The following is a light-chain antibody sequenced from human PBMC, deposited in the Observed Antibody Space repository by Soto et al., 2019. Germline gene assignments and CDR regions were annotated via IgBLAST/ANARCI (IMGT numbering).Light chain of an antibody. CDR1: QGIASS. V-gene: IGKV1-9*01. Sequence: DIHLTQSPSFLSASVGDRVTITCRASQGIASSLAWYQQKAGKAPKLLIYGASTLETGVPSRFSGSWPGKEFTLTISSLQPEDFGIYYCQQFNSYPLTFGGGTKVEIK. J-gene: IGKJ4*01. CDR2: GAS. CDR3: QQFNSYPLT.